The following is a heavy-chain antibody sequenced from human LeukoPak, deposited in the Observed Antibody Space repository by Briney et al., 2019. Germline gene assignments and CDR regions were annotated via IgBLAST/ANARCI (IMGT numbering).Heavy chain of an antibody. D-gene: IGHD6-19*01. CDR1: GYSFTDYY. J-gene: IGHJ4*02. Sequence: ASVNVSCKASGYSFTDYYIHWVRQAPGQRPEWMGWLNPSTGGTKYAQKFQGRVTMTRDTSTNTAYMDLNSLRSDDTAVYYCAKIVDGSGWSPFEYWGQGTLVTVSS. V-gene: IGHV1-2*02. CDR3: AKIVDGSGWSPFEY. CDR2: LNPSTGGT.